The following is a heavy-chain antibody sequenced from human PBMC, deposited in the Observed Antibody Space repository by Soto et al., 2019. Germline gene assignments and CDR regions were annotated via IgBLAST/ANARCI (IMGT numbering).Heavy chain of an antibody. Sequence: PGGSLRLSCAASGSTFSSYGMHWVRQAPGKGLEWVAVISYDGSNKYYADSVKGRFTISRDNSKNTLYLQMNSLRAQDTAVYYCAKDLGGVIVVVTGTAFDIWGQGTMVTVSS. CDR3: AKDLGGVIVVVTGTAFDI. CDR1: GSTFSSYG. CDR2: ISYDGSNK. J-gene: IGHJ3*02. V-gene: IGHV3-30*18. D-gene: IGHD2-21*02.